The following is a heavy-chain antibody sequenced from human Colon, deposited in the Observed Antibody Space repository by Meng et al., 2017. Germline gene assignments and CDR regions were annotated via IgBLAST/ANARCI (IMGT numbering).Heavy chain of an antibody. CDR1: GGSVSSKSHY. J-gene: IGHJ4*02. CDR3: ARFRVLLKDFDY. V-gene: IGHV4-61*01. CDR2: IHYTGGT. Sequence: SETLSLTCTVPGGSVSSKSHYWSWMRQSPDNRPEWIGYIHYTGGTTYNPSLKSRVVISVDTSKNQFSLKLNSVTAADTAVYFCARFRVLLKDFDYWGQGTLVTVSS. D-gene: IGHD2/OR15-2a*01.